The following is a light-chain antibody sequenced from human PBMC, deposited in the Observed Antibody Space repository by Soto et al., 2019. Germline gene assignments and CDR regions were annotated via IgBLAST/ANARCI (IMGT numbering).Light chain of an antibody. CDR1: QSVDNK. CDR3: QHHNDWVKA. Sequence: EIVVTQSPATLSVSPGERATLSCRASQSVDNKLAWYQQKPGQAPRLLIYYASTRATGVPARFSGSGSGTEFTLTISSLQSEDFAVYSCQHHNDWVKAFGQGTKLEI. V-gene: IGKV3D-15*01. CDR2: YAS. J-gene: IGKJ2*01.